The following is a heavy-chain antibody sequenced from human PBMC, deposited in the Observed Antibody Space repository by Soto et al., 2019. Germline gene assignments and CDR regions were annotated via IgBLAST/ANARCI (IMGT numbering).Heavy chain of an antibody. Sequence: QVLLVQSGAEVKRPGASVKVSCKASGYTFSNYGITWVRQAPGHGLEWLGWVTAFNGDTNYAQNVQGRVTLTTDTSTETAYMELRSLRPEDTAVYYCARDGRVSFYYYGMDVWGQGTTVIVSS. V-gene: IGHV1-18*01. CDR2: VTAFNGDT. CDR1: GYTFSNYG. J-gene: IGHJ6*02. CDR3: ARDGRVSFYYYGMDV.